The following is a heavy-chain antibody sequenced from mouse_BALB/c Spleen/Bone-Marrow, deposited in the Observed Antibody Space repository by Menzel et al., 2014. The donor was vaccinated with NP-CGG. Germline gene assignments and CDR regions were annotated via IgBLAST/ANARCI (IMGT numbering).Heavy chain of an antibody. D-gene: IGHD2-4*01. V-gene: IGHV1-80*01. J-gene: IGHJ4*01. CDR3: ASVYDYGRGYAMDY. Sequence: VQLQQSGAELVRPGSSVKISCKASGYAFSNYGMNWVKQRPGQGLEWIGQIYPGDGEPNYNGEFEGRVTLTADKSSSTAYMQVSSLTSEDSAVYFCASVYDYGRGYAMDYWGQGTSVTVSS. CDR1: GYAFSNYG. CDR2: IYPGDGEP.